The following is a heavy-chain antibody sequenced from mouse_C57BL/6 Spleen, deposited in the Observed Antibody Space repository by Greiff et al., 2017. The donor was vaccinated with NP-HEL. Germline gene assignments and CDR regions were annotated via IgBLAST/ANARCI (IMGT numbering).Heavy chain of an antibody. J-gene: IGHJ4*01. CDR2: IDPSDSYT. CDR1: GYTFTSYW. CDR3: ARRPLIYDGSYCAMDY. D-gene: IGHD2-3*01. Sequence: QVQLQQPGAELVMPGASVKLSCKASGYTFTSYWMHWVKQRPGQGLEWIGEIDPSDSYTNYNQKFKGKSTLTVDKSSSTAYMQLSSMTSEDSAVYYCARRPLIYDGSYCAMDYWGQGTSVTVSS. V-gene: IGHV1-69*01.